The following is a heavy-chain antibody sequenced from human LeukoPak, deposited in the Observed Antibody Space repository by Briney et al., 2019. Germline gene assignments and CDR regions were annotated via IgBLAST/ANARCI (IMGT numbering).Heavy chain of an antibody. D-gene: IGHD3-3*01. CDR3: ARVLSPITIFGVVIIKDYFDY. Sequence: ASVKVSCKVSGYTLTELSMHWVRQAPGKGLEWMGGFDPEDGETIYAQKFQGRVTMTTDTSTSTAYMELRSLRSDDTAVYYCARVLSPITIFGVVIIKDYFDYWGQGTLVTVSS. CDR1: GYTLTELS. J-gene: IGHJ4*02. V-gene: IGHV1-24*01. CDR2: FDPEDGET.